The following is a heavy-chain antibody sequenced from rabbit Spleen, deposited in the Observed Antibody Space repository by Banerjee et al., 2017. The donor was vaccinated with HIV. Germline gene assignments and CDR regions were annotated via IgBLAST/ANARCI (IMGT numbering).Heavy chain of an antibody. Sequence: PVVESGGGLVKPEGSLTLTCKASGFSFSGSYYMCWVRPAPGKGLEWIGYIDPVFGITYYANWVNGRFSISRENAQNTVFLQRNSLTAADTATYVWARGPPYAGYAGYGDVYLNLWGPGTLVTVS. D-gene: IGHD7-1*01. CDR2: IDPVFGIT. CDR1: GFSFSGSYY. V-gene: IGHV1S7*01. J-gene: IGHJ4*01. CDR3: ARGPPYAGYAGYGDVYLNL.